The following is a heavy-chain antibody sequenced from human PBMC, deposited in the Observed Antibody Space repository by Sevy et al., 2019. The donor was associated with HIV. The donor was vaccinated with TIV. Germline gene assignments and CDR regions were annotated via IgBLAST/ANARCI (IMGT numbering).Heavy chain of an antibody. CDR3: ARSRSNYGDYYFDY. D-gene: IGHD4-17*01. V-gene: IGHV3-11*06. CDR1: GFTFSAYY. CDR2: ISSGSTYT. J-gene: IGHJ4*02. Sequence: GGSLRLSCAASGFTFSAYYMTWIRQAPGKGLEWVSYISSGSTYTNYADSVKGRFTDSRDNAKNSLYLQMNSLRAEDTAVYYCARSRSNYGDYYFDYWGQGTLVTVSS.